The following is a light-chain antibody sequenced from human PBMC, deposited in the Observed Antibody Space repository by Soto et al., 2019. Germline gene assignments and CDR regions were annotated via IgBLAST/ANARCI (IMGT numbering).Light chain of an antibody. J-gene: IGKJ1*01. CDR3: QHYENWRT. CDR1: QSIDSK. V-gene: IGKV3-15*01. Sequence: RVMKQSPATLSESPGERVTLSCRASQSIDSKLAWYQQRPGQAPRLLIYGASIRATGIPARFSGSGSGTEFTLTIGGLQAEDFGVYYCQHYENWRTFGQGTNVEV. CDR2: GAS.